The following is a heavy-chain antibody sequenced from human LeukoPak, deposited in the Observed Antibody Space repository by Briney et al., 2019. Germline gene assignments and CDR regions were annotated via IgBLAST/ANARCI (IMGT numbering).Heavy chain of an antibody. D-gene: IGHD2-15*01. CDR1: GFTFSNYE. CDR3: AKNGDRGGYCSGGSCYPYYYYYIDV. Sequence: PGGSLRLSCAASGFTFSNYEMNWVRQAPGKGLEWVSYISSSSSTIYYADSVKGRFTISRDNAKNSLYLQMNSLRAEDTAIYYCAKNGDRGGYCSGGSCYPYYYYYIDVWGKGTTVTISS. V-gene: IGHV3-48*03. CDR2: ISSSSSTI. J-gene: IGHJ6*03.